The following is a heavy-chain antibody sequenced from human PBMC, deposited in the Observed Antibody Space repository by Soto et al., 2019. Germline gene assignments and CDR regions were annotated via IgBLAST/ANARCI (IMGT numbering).Heavy chain of an antibody. V-gene: IGHV4-39*01. Sequence: SETLSLTCTVSGGSISSSSYYWGWIRQPPGKGLEWIGSIYYSGSTYYNPSLKSRVTISVDTSKNQFYLKLSSVTAADTAVYYCARQRGGYDFWSGQEFDYWGQGTLVTVSS. J-gene: IGHJ4*02. CDR3: ARQRGGYDFWSGQEFDY. CDR2: IYYSGST. D-gene: IGHD3-3*01. CDR1: GGSISSSSYY.